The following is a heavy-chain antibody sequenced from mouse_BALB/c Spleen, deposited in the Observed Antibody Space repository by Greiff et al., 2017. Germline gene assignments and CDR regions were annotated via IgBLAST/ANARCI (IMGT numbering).Heavy chain of an antibody. CDR3: AGRGNHPAWFAY. Sequence: VQLQQSGAELAKPGASVKMSCKASGYTFTSYWMHWVKQRPGQGLEWIGYINPSTGYTEYNQKFKDKATLTADKSCSTAYMQLSSLTSEDSAVYYCAGRGNHPAWFAYWGQGTLVTVSA. CDR2: INPSTGYT. D-gene: IGHD2-1*01. CDR1: GYTFTSYW. J-gene: IGHJ3*01. V-gene: IGHV1-7*01.